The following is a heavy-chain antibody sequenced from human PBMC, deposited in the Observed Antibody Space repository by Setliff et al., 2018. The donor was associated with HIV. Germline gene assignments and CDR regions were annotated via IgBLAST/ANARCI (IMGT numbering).Heavy chain of an antibody. D-gene: IGHD3-3*01. CDR3: AKGYYNFWSGYYGPFDY. CDR1: GFTFSSYW. V-gene: IGHV3-53*01. Sequence: PGGSLRLSCAASGFTFSSYWMHWVRQAPGKGLQWVSLIYSGGGTYYANSVKGRFTISRDNSKNTLYLQMNSLRAEDTAVYYCAKGYYNFWSGYYGPFDYWGQGTLVTVSS. J-gene: IGHJ4*02. CDR2: IYSGGGT.